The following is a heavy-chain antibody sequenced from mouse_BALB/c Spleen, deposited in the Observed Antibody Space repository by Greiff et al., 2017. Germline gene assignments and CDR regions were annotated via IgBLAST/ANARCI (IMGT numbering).Heavy chain of an antibody. D-gene: IGHD2-1*01. CDR2: ISYDGSN. CDR3: ARGENYGNYAMDY. CDR1: GYSITSGYY. Sequence: EVQLQQSGPGLVKPSQSLSLTCSVTGYSITSGYYWNWIRQFPGNKLEWMGYISYDGSNNYNPSLKNRISITRDTSKNQFFLKLNSVTTEDTATYYCARGENYGNYAMDYWGQGTSVTVSS. V-gene: IGHV3-6*02. J-gene: IGHJ4*01.